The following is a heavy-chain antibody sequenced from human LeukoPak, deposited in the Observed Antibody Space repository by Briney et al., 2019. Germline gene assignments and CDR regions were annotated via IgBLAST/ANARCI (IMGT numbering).Heavy chain of an antibody. CDR1: GLTFSSYG. CDR2: IRYDGSNK. D-gene: IGHD3-22*01. V-gene: IGHV3-30*02. J-gene: IGHJ4*02. Sequence: PGGSLRLSCAASGLTFSSYGMHWVRQAPGKGLEWVAFIRYDGSNKYYADSVKGRFTISRDNSKNTLYLQMNSLRAEDTAVYYCAKVGVVVTLFDYWGQGTLVTVSS. CDR3: AKVGVVVTLFDY.